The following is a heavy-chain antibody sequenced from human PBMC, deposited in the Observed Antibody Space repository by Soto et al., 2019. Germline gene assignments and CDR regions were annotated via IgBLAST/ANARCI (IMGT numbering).Heavy chain of an antibody. CDR2: ISAYNGNT. Sequence: QVHLVQSGAEVKKPGASVKVSCTASGYTFTNFGISWVRQAPGQGLEWMGWISAYNGNTNYAQKFQGRVTMTTDTSAGTGYSEPRSPRSDHTAVYSCARGATHLDSWAQVTLVTVSS. CDR1: GYTFTNFG. V-gene: IGHV1-18*01. CDR3: ARGATHLDS. J-gene: IGHJ4*02.